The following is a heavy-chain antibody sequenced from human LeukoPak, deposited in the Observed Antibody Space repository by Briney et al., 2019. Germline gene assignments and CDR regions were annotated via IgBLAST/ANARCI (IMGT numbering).Heavy chain of an antibody. D-gene: IGHD3-10*01. CDR2: INHSGST. Sequence: PSETLSLTCAVYGGSFSGYYWSRIRQPPGKGLEWIGEINHSGSTNYNPALKSRVTISLDTSKNQFSLKLRSVTAADTAVYYCARASVDFYGSGSIQPWGQGTLVTVSS. J-gene: IGHJ5*02. CDR3: ARASVDFYGSGSIQP. V-gene: IGHV4-34*01. CDR1: GGSFSGYY.